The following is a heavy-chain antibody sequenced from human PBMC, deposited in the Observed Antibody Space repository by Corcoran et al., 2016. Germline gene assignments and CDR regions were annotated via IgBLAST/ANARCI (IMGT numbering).Heavy chain of an antibody. Sequence: QVQLQESGPGLVKPSETLSPTCTVSGGSISSYYWSWIRQPPGKGLEWIGYIYYSGSTNYNPSLKSRVTISVDTTKNQLSLKLSSVTAADTAVYYCARSFVGADGSDYYYGRDVWGQGTTVTFSS. J-gene: IGHJ6*02. CDR2: IYYSGST. CDR1: GGSISSYY. D-gene: IGHD3-16*01. CDR3: ARSFVGADGSDYYYGRDV. V-gene: IGHV4-59*01.